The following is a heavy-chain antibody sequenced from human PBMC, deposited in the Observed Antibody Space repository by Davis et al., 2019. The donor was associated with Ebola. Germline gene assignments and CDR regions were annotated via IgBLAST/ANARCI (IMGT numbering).Heavy chain of an antibody. D-gene: IGHD4-17*01. V-gene: IGHV1-24*01. CDR2: FDAEDGET. Sequence: ASVKVSCKVSGYTLTELSMHWVRQAPGKGLEWMGCFDAEDGETIYAQKFQGRVTMTEDTSTDTAYMELSRLRSEDTAVYYCATDSVSGAVTSKYYYYYGMDVWGQGTTVTVSS. CDR3: ATDSVSGAVTSKYYYYYGMDV. CDR1: GYTLTELS. J-gene: IGHJ6*02.